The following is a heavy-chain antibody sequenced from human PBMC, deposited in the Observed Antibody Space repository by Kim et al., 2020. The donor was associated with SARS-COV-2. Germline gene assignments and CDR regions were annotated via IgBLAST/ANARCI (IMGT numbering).Heavy chain of an antibody. V-gene: IGHV4-4*07. CDR3: ASALGH. D-gene: IGHD3-16*02. CDR2: YTSGRT. Sequence: YTSGRTNYNPSLQSRVTMSVDRSKEQYSLKLSSVTAADAAVYYCASALGHWGQGTLVTVSS. J-gene: IGHJ4*02.